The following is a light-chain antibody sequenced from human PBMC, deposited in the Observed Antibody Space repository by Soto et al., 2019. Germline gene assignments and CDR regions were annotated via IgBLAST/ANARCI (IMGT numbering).Light chain of an antibody. CDR1: RSISKF. V-gene: IGKV1-39*01. CDR2: SSS. Sequence: DIQMTQSPSSMSASVGDRVTITCRASRSISKFLNWYHQKPGKAPNLLIYSSSNLQNGVPSRFNGSAYGPDFTPTISSLQPEDLGTYYCHQSYGTPFTSGQGTRVEIK. CDR3: HQSYGTPFT. J-gene: IGKJ5*01.